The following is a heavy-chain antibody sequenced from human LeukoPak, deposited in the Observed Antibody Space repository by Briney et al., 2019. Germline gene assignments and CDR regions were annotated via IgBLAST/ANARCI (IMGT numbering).Heavy chain of an antibody. V-gene: IGHV1-2*02. D-gene: IGHD3-10*01. Sequence: ASVKVSCKASGYTFTGYYMHWVRQAPGQGLEWMGWINPNSGGTSYAQKFQGRVTMTRDTSISTAYMELSRLRSDDTAVYYCARAAITMVRGVIRNWFDPWGQGTLVTVSS. CDR1: GYTFTGYY. CDR3: ARAAITMVRGVIRNWFDP. CDR2: INPNSGGT. J-gene: IGHJ5*02.